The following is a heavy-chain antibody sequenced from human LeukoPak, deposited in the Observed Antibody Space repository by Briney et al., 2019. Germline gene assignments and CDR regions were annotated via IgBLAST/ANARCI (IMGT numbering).Heavy chain of an antibody. Sequence: GGSLRLSCAASGFTFSSYEMNWVRQAPGKGLEWVSYISSSGSTIYYADSVKGRFTISRDNAKNSLYLQMNSLRAEDTAVYYCAKDPKLWFGELLYADYWGQGTLVTVSS. CDR2: ISSSGSTI. D-gene: IGHD3-10*01. CDR3: AKDPKLWFGELLYADY. CDR1: GFTFSSYE. J-gene: IGHJ4*02. V-gene: IGHV3-48*03.